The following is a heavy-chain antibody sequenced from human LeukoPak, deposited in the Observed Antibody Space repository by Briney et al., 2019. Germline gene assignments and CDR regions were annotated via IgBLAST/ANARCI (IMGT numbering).Heavy chain of an antibody. D-gene: IGHD3-22*01. V-gene: IGHV3-66*01. CDR1: GFSVSNNY. J-gene: IGHJ6*02. CDR3: ARDYYDSSGTIQLLYYYYYGMDV. Sequence: GGSLRLSCAASGFSVSNNYMSWVRQAPGKGLEWVSVIYSGGGTYYADSVKERVTISRDNPHNTLYLQTNSLRAEDTAVYYCARDYYDSSGTIQLLYYYYYGMDVWGQGTTVTVSS. CDR2: IYSGGGT.